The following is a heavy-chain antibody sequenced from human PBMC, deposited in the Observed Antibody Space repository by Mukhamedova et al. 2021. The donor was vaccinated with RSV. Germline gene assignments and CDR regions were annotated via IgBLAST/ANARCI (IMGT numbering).Heavy chain of an antibody. CDR3: ARGRFGELLNAFDI. V-gene: IGHV3-30*04. Sequence: SSYAMHWVRQAPGKGLEWVAVISYDGSNKYYADSVKCRFTISRDNSKNTLYLQMNSLRAEDTAVYYCARGRFGELLNAFDIWGQG. CDR2: ISYDGSNK. J-gene: IGHJ3*02. CDR1: SSYA. D-gene: IGHD3-10*01.